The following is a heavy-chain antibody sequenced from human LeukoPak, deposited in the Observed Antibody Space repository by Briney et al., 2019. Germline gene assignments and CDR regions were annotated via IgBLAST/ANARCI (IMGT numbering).Heavy chain of an antibody. CDR1: GFTFKSNG. V-gene: IGHV3-33*01. CDR2: IWYDGSKE. J-gene: IGHJ3*02. CDR3: ARVSLFPGAFDI. Sequence: GGSLRLSCAASGFTFKSNGMHWVRQAPGKGLEWVAVIWYDGSKEYYADSVKGRFTISRDNSKNTLYLQMNSLRAEDTAVYYCARVSLFPGAFDIWGQRTMVTVSS. D-gene: IGHD3-10*01.